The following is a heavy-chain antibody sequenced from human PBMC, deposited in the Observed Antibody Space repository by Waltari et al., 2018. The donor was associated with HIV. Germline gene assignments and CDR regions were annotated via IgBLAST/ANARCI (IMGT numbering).Heavy chain of an antibody. V-gene: IGHV1-8*01. CDR2: MNPNSGNT. Sequence: QVQLVQSGAEVKKPGASVKVSCKASGYTFTSSDINWVRQATGQGLEWMGWMNPNSGNTGYAQKFQGRVTMTRNTSISTAYMELSSLRSEDTAVYYCARGGKYYYDSSGYYYRPFDYWGQGTLVTVSS. CDR1: GYTFTSSD. CDR3: ARGGKYYYDSSGYYYRPFDY. D-gene: IGHD3-22*01. J-gene: IGHJ4*02.